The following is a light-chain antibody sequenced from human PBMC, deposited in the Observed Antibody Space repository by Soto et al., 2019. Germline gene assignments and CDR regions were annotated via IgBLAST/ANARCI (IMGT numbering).Light chain of an antibody. Sequence: IVLTQSPGTLTLTPGARATLSCRASQSVSSSYVAWYQQKPGQAPRHLIYGASSRATGIPDRFSGSGSGTDFTLTISRPEPEDFAVYYCQQYGSSFTFGGGPKVEIK. V-gene: IGKV3-20*01. CDR2: GAS. CDR3: QQYGSSFT. CDR1: QSVSSSY. J-gene: IGKJ4*01.